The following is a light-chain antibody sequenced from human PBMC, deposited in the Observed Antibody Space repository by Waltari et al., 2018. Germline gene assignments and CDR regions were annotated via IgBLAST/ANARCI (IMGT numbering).Light chain of an antibody. J-gene: IGKJ1*01. CDR2: KAS. Sequence: DIQMTQSPSTLSASVGDRVTITCRANQPISNSLAWYQQKPGKAPTLLIYKASSLESGVPSRFSGSGSGTDFTLTISSLQPDDFATYYCQQYSTYSTFGQGTKVEI. CDR3: QQYSTYST. CDR1: QPISNS. V-gene: IGKV1-5*03.